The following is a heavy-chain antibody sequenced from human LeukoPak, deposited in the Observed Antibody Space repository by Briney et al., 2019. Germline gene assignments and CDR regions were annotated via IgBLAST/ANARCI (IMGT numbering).Heavy chain of an antibody. V-gene: IGHV1-2*02. CDR3: ARDRGYGDYALYYFDH. CDR2: ISPNSGGT. Sequence: ASVKVSCKASGYTFTGHYVHWVRQAPGQGLEWMGWISPNSGGTNYAQKFQGRVTMTRDTSISTAYMELRRLRPDDTAVYYRARDRGYGDYALYYFDHWGQGTLVTVSS. CDR1: GYTFTGHY. D-gene: IGHD4-17*01. J-gene: IGHJ4*02.